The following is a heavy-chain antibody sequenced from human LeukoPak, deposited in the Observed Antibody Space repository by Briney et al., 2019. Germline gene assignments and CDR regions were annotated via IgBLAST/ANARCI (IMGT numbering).Heavy chain of an antibody. CDR3: ARGYDSSGYCAFDI. V-gene: IGHV3-48*03. Sequence: GGSLRLCCAASGFTFSSYEMKWVRQSPGKGLEWVSYISSSGSTIYYADSVKGRFTISRDNAKNSLYLQMNSLRAEDTAVYYCARGYDSSGYCAFDIWGQGTMVTVSS. J-gene: IGHJ3*02. CDR2: ISSSGSTI. D-gene: IGHD3-22*01. CDR1: GFTFSSYE.